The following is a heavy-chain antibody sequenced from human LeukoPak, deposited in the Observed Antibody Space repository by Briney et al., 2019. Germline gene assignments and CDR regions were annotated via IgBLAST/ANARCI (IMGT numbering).Heavy chain of an antibody. CDR3: EKNFGLEAPGLTFDS. J-gene: IGHJ4*02. V-gene: IGHV3-9*01. CDR2: ISWNSGSI. Sequence: GGSLRLSCAASGFTFDDYAMHWVRQAPGKGLEWVSGISWNSGSIGYADSVKGRFTISRDNAKNSLYLQMNSLRAEDTALYYWEKNFGLEAPGLTFDSWGKETLSPSPQ. CDR1: GFTFDDYA. D-gene: IGHD3-3*01.